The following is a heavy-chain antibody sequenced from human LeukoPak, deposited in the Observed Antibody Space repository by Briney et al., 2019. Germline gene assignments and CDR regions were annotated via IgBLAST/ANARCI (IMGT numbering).Heavy chain of an antibody. Sequence: SETLSLTCTVSGGSISSYYWSWLRQPPGKGLEWVGYIYYSGSTNYNPSLKSRVTISVDTSKNQFSLKLSSVTAADTAVYYCARVEVLWFGELLSYFDYWGQGTLVTVSS. D-gene: IGHD3-10*01. CDR2: IYYSGST. V-gene: IGHV4-59*01. CDR3: ARVEVLWFGELLSYFDY. J-gene: IGHJ4*02. CDR1: GGSISSYY.